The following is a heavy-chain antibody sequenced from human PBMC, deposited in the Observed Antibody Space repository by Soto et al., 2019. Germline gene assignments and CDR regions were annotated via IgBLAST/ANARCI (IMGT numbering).Heavy chain of an antibody. Sequence: PGGSLRLSCAASGFTFSSYGMHWVRQAPGKGLEWVAVISYDGSNKYYADSVKGRFTISRDNSKNTLYLQMNSLRAEDTAVYYCAISGRWLQFYYGMDVWGQGTTVT. CDR1: GFTFSSYG. D-gene: IGHD5-12*01. CDR2: ISYDGSNK. V-gene: IGHV3-30*03. CDR3: AISGRWLQFYYGMDV. J-gene: IGHJ6*02.